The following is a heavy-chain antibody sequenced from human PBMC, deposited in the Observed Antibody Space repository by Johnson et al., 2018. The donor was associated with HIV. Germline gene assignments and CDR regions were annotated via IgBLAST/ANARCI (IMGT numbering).Heavy chain of an antibody. J-gene: IGHJ3*02. V-gene: IGHV3-66*01. Sequence: MQLVESGGAVVQPGRSLRLSCTASGFTFHNYGMHWVRQAPGKGLEWVSVIYSGGSTYYADSVKGRFTISRENAKNSLYLQMNSLRAGDTAVYYCARSSSTAAPGRDAFDIWGQGTMVTVSS. CDR2: IYSGGST. CDR3: ARSSSTAAPGRDAFDI. D-gene: IGHD6-13*01. CDR1: GFTFHNYG.